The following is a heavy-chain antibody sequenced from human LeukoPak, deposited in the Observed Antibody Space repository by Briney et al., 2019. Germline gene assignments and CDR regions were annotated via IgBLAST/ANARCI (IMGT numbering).Heavy chain of an antibody. Sequence: VASVKVSCKTSGGTFLSHTFSWVRQAPGKGLEWMGKITPVIETANYAHTLQGRVSIYADKSTNTVYMELSGLRADDTAVYYCAGVSCRGSNYNSFDPWGQGNRVTVSS. V-gene: IGHV1-69*08. CDR1: GGTFLSHT. J-gene: IGHJ5*02. CDR3: AGVSCRGSNYNSFDP. D-gene: IGHD1-26*01. CDR2: ITPVIETA.